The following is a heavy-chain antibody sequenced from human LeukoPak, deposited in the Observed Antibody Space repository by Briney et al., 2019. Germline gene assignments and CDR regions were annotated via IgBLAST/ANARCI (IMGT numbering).Heavy chain of an antibody. CDR2: IKQDGSKK. CDR3: ARDSSGYYATLVY. Sequence: GGSLRLSCVASGFPFSSYWMTWVRQAPGKGLEWVANIKQDGSKKSYVDSVKGRFTISRDNAKNSLYLQMNGLRAEDTAVYYCARDSSGYYATLVYWGQGTLVTVSS. J-gene: IGHJ4*02. CDR1: GFPFSSYW. D-gene: IGHD3-22*01. V-gene: IGHV3-7*01.